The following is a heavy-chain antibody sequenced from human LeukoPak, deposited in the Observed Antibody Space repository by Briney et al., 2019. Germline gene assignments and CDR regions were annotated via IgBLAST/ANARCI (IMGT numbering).Heavy chain of an antibody. CDR2: INHSGST. Sequence: SETLSLTCAVYGGSFSGYYWSWIRQPPGKGLEWIGEINHSGSTNYNPSLKSRVTISVDTSKNQFSLKLSSVTAADTAVYYCARSRLPIFGNRMSGVDYWGQGTLVTVSS. J-gene: IGHJ4*02. CDR1: GGSFSGYY. V-gene: IGHV4-34*01. D-gene: IGHD3-3*01. CDR3: ARSRLPIFGNRMSGVDY.